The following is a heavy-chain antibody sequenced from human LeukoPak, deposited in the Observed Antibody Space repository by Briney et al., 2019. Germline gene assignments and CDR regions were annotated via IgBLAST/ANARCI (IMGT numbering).Heavy chain of an antibody. CDR2: INWNGGST. CDR3: ARNRGATGYYWVDY. CDR1: GFTFDDYG. J-gene: IGHJ4*02. Sequence: GGSLRLSCAASGFTFDDYGMSWVRQAPGKGLEWVSGINWNGGSTGYADSVKGRFTISRDNSKNTLYLQMNSLRAEDTAVYYCARNRGATGYYWVDYWGQGTLVSVSS. V-gene: IGHV3-20*04. D-gene: IGHD3-22*01.